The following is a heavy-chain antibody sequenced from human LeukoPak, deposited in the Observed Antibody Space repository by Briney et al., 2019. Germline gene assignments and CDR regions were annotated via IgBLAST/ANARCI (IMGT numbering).Heavy chain of an antibody. Sequence: ASVKVSCKASGYTFTSCDINWVRQATGQGLEWMGWMNPNSGNTGYAQKFQGRVTITRNTSISTAYMELSSLRSEDTAVYYCARGSRKYGSGSYGYWGQGTLVTVSS. CDR2: MNPNSGNT. D-gene: IGHD3-10*01. CDR3: ARGSRKYGSGSYGY. V-gene: IGHV1-8*03. J-gene: IGHJ4*02. CDR1: GYTFTSCD.